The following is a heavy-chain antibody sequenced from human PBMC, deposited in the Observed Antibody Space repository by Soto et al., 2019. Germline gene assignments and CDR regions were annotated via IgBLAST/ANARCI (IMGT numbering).Heavy chain of an antibody. Sequence: QLQLQESGLGLVKHSETLSLTCTVSGGSISSSSYYWGWIRQPPGKGLEWIGSIYYSGSTYYNPSLKSRVTISVDTSKNQFSLKLSSVTAADTAVYYCARPSTTYCSSTSCYAVAFDIWGQGTMVTVSS. CDR1: GGSISSSSYY. V-gene: IGHV4-39*01. CDR3: ARPSTTYCSSTSCYAVAFDI. CDR2: IYYSGST. J-gene: IGHJ3*02. D-gene: IGHD2-2*01.